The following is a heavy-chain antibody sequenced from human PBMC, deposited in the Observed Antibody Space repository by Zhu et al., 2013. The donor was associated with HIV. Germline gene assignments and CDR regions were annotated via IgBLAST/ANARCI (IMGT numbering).Heavy chain of an antibody. CDR1: RYTFTAYF. Sequence: QVQLVQSGTEVKKPGASVNVSCKVSRYTFTAYFIHWVRQAPGQGQGLEWMGWLDPRSGDTMYAQKFQGRVTMTRDTAIDTAYMEVRNLRSEDTAVYFCAREDRRLMTTLDYWGQGTLVTVSS. D-gene: IGHD4-4*01. CDR3: AREDRRLMTTLDY. V-gene: IGHV1-2*02. J-gene: IGHJ4*02. CDR2: LDPRSGDT.